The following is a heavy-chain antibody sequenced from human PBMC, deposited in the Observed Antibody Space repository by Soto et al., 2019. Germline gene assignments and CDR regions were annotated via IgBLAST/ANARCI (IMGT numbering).Heavy chain of an antibody. V-gene: IGHV1-2*06. Sequence: SATVSWKASGERLNTIYMRWVQPANGQGLEWMGRMNLDTGGTTYAQKFQGRVTMTRDTSISTAYMEVTNLKSDDTAIYYGARDGHFAFRGYRFVFECWGPGNRVTV. D-gene: IGHD5-12*01. CDR1: GERLNTIY. CDR3: ARDGHFAFRGYRFVFEC. CDR2: MNLDTGGT. J-gene: IGHJ4*02.